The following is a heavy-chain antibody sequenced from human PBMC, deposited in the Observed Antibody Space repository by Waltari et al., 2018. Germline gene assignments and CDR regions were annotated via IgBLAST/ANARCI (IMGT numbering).Heavy chain of an antibody. V-gene: IGHV3-7*04. CDR3: ARGQLGIDY. D-gene: IGHD6-6*01. CDR1: GFTFSSYW. J-gene: IGHJ4*02. Sequence: EVQLVESGGGLVQPGGSLRLSCAASGFTFSSYWMSWVRQAPGKGWEGVANIKQDGREKYYVDSVKGRFTISRDNAKNSLYLQMNSLRAEDTAVYYCARGQLGIDYWGQGTLVTVSS. CDR2: IKQDGREK.